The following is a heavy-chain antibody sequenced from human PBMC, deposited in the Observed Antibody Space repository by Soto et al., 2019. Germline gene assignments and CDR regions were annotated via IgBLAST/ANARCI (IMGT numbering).Heavy chain of an antibody. J-gene: IGHJ6*02. V-gene: IGHV1-69*06. CDR1: GGTFSSYA. D-gene: IGHD4-17*01. Sequence: ASVKVSCKASGGTFSSYAISWVRQAPGQGLEWMGGIIPIFGTANYAQKFQGRVTITADKSTSTAYMELSSLRSEDTAVYYCARDLRTVTLHGDDYYYGMDVWGQGTTVTVSS. CDR3: ARDLRTVTLHGDDYYYGMDV. CDR2: IIPIFGTA.